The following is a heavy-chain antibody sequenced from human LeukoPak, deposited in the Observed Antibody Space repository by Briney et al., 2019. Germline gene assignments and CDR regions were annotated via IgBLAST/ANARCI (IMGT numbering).Heavy chain of an antibody. D-gene: IGHD6-19*01. Sequence: PGGSLRLSCAASGFTFSSYAMPWVRQAPGKGLGWVAVISYDGSNKYYADSVRGGFTTVRNNNKNTLYQQMNSMRAENAAFYYSTRAVNVGWWVPHYWGQGTLVTVSS. CDR1: GFTFSSYA. V-gene: IGHV3-30-3*01. CDR3: TRAVNVGWWVPHY. J-gene: IGHJ4*02. CDR2: ISYDGSNK.